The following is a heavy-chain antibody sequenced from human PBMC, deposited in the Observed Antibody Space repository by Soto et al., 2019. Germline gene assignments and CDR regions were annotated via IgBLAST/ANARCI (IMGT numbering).Heavy chain of an antibody. CDR3: FREGGDNWFDP. CDR1: GGSISSGDYY. V-gene: IGHV4-30-4*01. Sequence: PSETLSLTCTVSGGSISSGDYYWSWIRQPPGKGLEWIGYIYYSGSTFYNPSLKNRVTISLDTSKIQFSLKLSSVTAADTAGYYCFREGGDNWFDPWGQGTLVTVSS. J-gene: IGHJ5*02. D-gene: IGHD3-16*01. CDR2: IYYSGST.